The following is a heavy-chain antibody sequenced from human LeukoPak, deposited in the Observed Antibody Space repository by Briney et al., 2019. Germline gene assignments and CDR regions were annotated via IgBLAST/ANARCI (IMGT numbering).Heavy chain of an antibody. CDR2: ISYDGSNK. CDR3: AAPSTVTTYFDY. V-gene: IGHV3-30*03. Sequence: GSLRLSCAASGFTFSSYGMHWVRQAPGKGLEWVAVISYDGSNKYYADSVKGRFTISRDNSKNTLYLQMNSLRAEDTAVYYCAAPSTVTTYFDYWGQGTLVTVSS. D-gene: IGHD4-17*01. J-gene: IGHJ4*02. CDR1: GFTFSSYG.